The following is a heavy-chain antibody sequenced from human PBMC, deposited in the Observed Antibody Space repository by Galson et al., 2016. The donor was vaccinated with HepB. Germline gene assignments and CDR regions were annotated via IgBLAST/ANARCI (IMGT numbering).Heavy chain of an antibody. CDR2: LYHYGNT. CDR3: ARVEGGWSRTSCVLDP. D-gene: IGHD2-2*01. Sequence: SETLSLTCGVSGDSISSTNWWTWVRQPPGKRPEWIWDLYHYGNTFYNPSLTRGVTISVDKSVNQFSLKLTSVTAADTAVYYCARVEGGWSRTSCVLDPGGQGTLVTVSS. V-gene: IGHV4-4*02. CDR1: GDSISSTNW. J-gene: IGHJ5*02.